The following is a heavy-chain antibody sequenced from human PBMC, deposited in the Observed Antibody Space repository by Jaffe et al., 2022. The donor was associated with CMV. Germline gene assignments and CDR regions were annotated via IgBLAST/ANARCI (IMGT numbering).Heavy chain of an antibody. J-gene: IGHJ2*01. CDR2: IHSTGST. CDR1: GGSISSYH. V-gene: IGHV4-59*08. CDR3: ARHGFCTGGSCRSLSWGPKPPTTTFWYFDL. D-gene: IGHD2-15*01. Sequence: QVQLQESGPGLVKPSEALSLICTVSGGSISSYHWSWIRQSPGKGLEYIGDIHSTGSTNYNPSLESRVTMSVDTSKRQVSLKLSSVTAADTAVYYCARHGFCTGGSCRSLSWGPKPPTTTFWYFDLWGRGTLVTVSS.